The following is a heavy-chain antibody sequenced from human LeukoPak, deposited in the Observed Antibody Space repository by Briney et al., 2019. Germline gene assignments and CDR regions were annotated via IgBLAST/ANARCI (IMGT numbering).Heavy chain of an antibody. Sequence: GGSLRLSCAASGFTFSSYWMQWVRQAPGKGLEWVSAISGSGGTTNYADSVKGRLTISRDNSQNTLYLQMNSLRAEDTAVYYCAKRTPYSSGSYYFDYWGQGTLVTVSS. J-gene: IGHJ4*02. V-gene: IGHV3-23*01. CDR2: ISGSGGTT. D-gene: IGHD3-22*01. CDR3: AKRTPYSSGSYYFDY. CDR1: GFTFSSYW.